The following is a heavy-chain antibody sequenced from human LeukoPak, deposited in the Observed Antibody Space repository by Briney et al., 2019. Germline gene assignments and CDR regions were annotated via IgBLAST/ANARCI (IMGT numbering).Heavy chain of an antibody. V-gene: IGHV3-30*18. CDR2: ISYDGSNT. CDR3: AKDPHSSGWYFTAFDY. J-gene: IGHJ4*02. Sequence: GGSLRLSCVASGFTFSSYGMTWVRQAPGKGLEWVAVISYDGSNTFYADSVKGRFTISRDNSKNTLYLQVNSLRAEDTAVYYCAKDPHSSGWYFTAFDYWGQGTLVTVSS. CDR1: GFTFSSYG. D-gene: IGHD6-19*01.